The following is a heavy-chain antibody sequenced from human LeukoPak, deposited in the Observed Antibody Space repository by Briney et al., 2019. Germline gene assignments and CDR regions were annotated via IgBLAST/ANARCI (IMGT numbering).Heavy chain of an antibody. D-gene: IGHD3-10*01. CDR3: ARIGPLLWFGELFSDY. V-gene: IGHV1-46*01. CDR1: GYTFTSYY. Sequence: ASVKVSCKASGYTFTSYYMHWVRQAPGQGLEWMGIINPSGGSTSYAQKFQGRVTMTRDTSTSTVYMEPSSLRSEDTAVYYCARIGPLLWFGELFSDYWGQGTLVTVSS. CDR2: INPSGGST. J-gene: IGHJ4*02.